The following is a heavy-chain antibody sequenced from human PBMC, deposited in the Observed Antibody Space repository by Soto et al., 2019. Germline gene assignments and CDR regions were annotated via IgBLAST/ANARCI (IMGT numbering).Heavy chain of an antibody. Sequence: EVQLLESGGGLVQPGGSLRLSCAASGFTFSSFAMNWVRQAPGKGLEWVSAITGSGSSAYFADVVKGRFTISRDNSKKTLYLQMNSLRVEYSGVYFCAKATVTTSYFYGMDVRGQGTTVIVSS. CDR1: GFTFSSFA. V-gene: IGHV3-23*01. CDR3: AKATVTTSYFYGMDV. CDR2: ITGSGSSA. D-gene: IGHD4-4*01. J-gene: IGHJ6*02.